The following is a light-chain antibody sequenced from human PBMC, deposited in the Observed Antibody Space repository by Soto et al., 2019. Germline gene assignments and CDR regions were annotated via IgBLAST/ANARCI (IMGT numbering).Light chain of an antibody. CDR2: RNN. V-gene: IGLV1-47*01. CDR1: SSNIGSYY. CDR3: ATWYDSLSGVV. Sequence: QSALTQPPSASGTPGQRVTISCSGSSSNIGSYYVYWYQQLPGTAPKLLIYRNNQRPSGVPDRFSGSKSGTSASLAISGLRSGDEADYYCATWYDSLSGVVFGGGTKVTVL. J-gene: IGLJ2*01.